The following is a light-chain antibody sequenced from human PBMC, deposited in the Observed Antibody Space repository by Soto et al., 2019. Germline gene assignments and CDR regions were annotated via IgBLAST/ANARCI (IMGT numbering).Light chain of an antibody. J-gene: IGLJ2*01. V-gene: IGLV1-51*01. CDR1: SSNIGNNY. Sequence: QSVLTQPPSVSAAPGQKVTISCSGSSSNIGNNYVSWYQQLPGTAPKLLIYDNNKRPSVMPDRFSGSKSGTSASLGITVLQTGDEADYYCGTWDSSLSAVVFGGGTKVTVL. CDR2: DNN. CDR3: GTWDSSLSAVV.